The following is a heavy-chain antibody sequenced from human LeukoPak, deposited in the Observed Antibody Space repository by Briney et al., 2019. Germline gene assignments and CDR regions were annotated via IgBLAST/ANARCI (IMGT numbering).Heavy chain of an antibody. D-gene: IGHD6-6*01. CDR1: GGSISSGDYY. V-gene: IGHV4-30-4*01. CDR2: IYYSGST. CDR3: ARGHSSSNWFDP. J-gene: IGHJ5*02. Sequence: SETLSLTCTVSGGSISSGDYYWSWIRQPPGKGPEWIGYIYYSGSTYYNPSLKSRVTISVDTSKNQFSLKLSSVTAADTAVYYCARGHSSSNWFDPWGQGTLVTVSS.